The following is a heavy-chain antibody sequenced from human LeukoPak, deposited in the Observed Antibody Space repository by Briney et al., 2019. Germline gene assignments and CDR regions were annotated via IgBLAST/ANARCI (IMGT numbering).Heavy chain of an antibody. D-gene: IGHD2-21*02. CDR3: AREGGGYCGGDCYSYYFDY. V-gene: IGHV4-61*02. CDR1: GGSISSVCYY. J-gene: IGHJ4*02. Sequence: SETLSLTCTVSGGSISSVCYYWSWIRQPAGKGLEWIWLIYPSGSTNYNPSLKSRVTISVDTSKNQFSLKLSSVTAADTAVYYCAREGGGYCGGDCYSYYFDYWGQGTLVTVSS. CDR2: IYPSGST.